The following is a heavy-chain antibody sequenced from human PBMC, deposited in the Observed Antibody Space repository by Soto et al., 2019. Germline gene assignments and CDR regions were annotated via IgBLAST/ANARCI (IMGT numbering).Heavy chain of an antibody. CDR2: ISPKSGSI. CDR1: GYTFTRNG. Sequence: ASVKVSCKTSGYTFTRNGISWVRQAPGQGLEWMGWISPKSGSIKYAQKFQGRLIMTTDTSTSTAYMELRSLRSDDPAVYYCVKDRDSNSWPSRDVWGPGTTVTVSS. CDR3: VKDRDSNSWPSRDV. D-gene: IGHD3-22*01. J-gene: IGHJ6*02. V-gene: IGHV1-18*01.